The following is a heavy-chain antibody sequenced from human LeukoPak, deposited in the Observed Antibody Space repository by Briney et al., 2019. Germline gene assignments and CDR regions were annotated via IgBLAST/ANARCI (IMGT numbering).Heavy chain of an antibody. CDR3: ARARSLYGMDV. Sequence: KPSETLSLTCTVSGGSTSSYYWSWIRQPPGKGLEWIGYIYYSGSTNYNPSLKSRVTISVDTSKNQFSLKLSSVTAADTAVYYCARARSLYGMDVWGQGTTVTVSS. CDR1: GGSTSSYY. V-gene: IGHV4-59*01. CDR2: IYYSGST. J-gene: IGHJ6*02.